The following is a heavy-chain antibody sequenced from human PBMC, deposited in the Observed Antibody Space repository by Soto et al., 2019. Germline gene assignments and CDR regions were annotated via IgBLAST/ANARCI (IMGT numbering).Heavy chain of an antibody. CDR3: ARRHGAPLDY. Sequence: SETLSLTCTVSGGSISSYYWSWIRQPPGKGLEWIGYIYYSGSTNYNPSLKSRVTISVDTSKNQFSLKLSSVTAADTAVYYCARRHGAPLDYWGQGTLVTVSS. CDR2: IYYSGST. D-gene: IGHD4-17*01. J-gene: IGHJ4*02. V-gene: IGHV4-59*01. CDR1: GGSISSYY.